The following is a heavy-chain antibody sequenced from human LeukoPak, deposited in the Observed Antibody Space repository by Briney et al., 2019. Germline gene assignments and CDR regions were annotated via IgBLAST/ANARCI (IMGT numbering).Heavy chain of an antibody. CDR1: GGTFSSYA. CDR3: ARDFPMVRGVIIRPSLYYYYGMDV. Sequence: GASVKVSCKASGGTFSSYAISWVRQAPGQGLEWMGGIIPIFGTANYAQKFLGRVTITADESTSTAYMELSSLRSEDTAVYYCARDFPMVRGVIIRPSLYYYYGMDVWGQGTTVTVSS. J-gene: IGHJ6*02. CDR2: IIPIFGTA. D-gene: IGHD3-10*01. V-gene: IGHV1-69*13.